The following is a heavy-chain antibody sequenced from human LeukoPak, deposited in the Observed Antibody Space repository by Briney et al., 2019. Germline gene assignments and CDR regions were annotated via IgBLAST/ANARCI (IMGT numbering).Heavy chain of an antibody. D-gene: IGHD1-14*01. CDR1: GYTFNSYG. CDR2: ISAYNGNT. V-gene: IGHV1-18*01. CDR3: AKRGGTLLTYYGMNV. Sequence: ASVKVSCKASGYTFNSYGISWVRQAPGQGLEWMGWISAYNGNTNYAQKLQGRVTMTTDTSTSTAYMELRSLRSDDTAVYYCAKRGGTLLTYYGMNVGGKGTTLTVSS. J-gene: IGHJ6*04.